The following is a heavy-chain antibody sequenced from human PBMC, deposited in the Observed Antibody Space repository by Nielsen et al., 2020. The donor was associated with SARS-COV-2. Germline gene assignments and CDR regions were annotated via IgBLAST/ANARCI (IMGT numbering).Heavy chain of an antibody. V-gene: IGHV3-30*03. D-gene: IGHD4-17*01. CDR3: ARCRRPYQLFSGDYYWYFDL. J-gene: IGHJ2*01. Sequence: GGSLRLSCAASGFTFSRFGMHWVRQTPGKGLEWVAYISYDGSDQYYEDSLKGRFTISRDNAKNSLYLQMSTLMAEDTAVYYCARCRRPYQLFSGDYYWYFDLWGRGTLVTVSS. CDR1: GFTFSRFG. CDR2: ISYDGSDQ.